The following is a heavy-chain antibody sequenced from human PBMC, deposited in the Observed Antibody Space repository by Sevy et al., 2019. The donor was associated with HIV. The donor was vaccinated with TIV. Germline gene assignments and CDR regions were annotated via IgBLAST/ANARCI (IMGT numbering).Heavy chain of an antibody. CDR3: ARSRVVAYCGGDCYSDAFDI. Sequence: GESLKISCAASGFTFSSYSMKWVRQAPGKGLEWVSYISSSSSTIYYADSVKGRFTISRDNAKNSLYLQMNSLRDEDTAVYYCARSRVVAYCGGDCYSDAFDIWGQGTMVTVSS. V-gene: IGHV3-48*02. J-gene: IGHJ3*02. CDR1: GFTFSSYS. D-gene: IGHD2-21*02. CDR2: ISSSSSTI.